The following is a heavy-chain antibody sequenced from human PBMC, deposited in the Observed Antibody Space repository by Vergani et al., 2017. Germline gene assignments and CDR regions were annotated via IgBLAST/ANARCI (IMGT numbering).Heavy chain of an antibody. CDR2: HLPKFGTA. CDR1: GGSLSSSV. D-gene: IGHD6-19*01. J-gene: IGHJ6*02. V-gene: IGHV1-69*18. CDR3: AKENTVAVATPRYYNGLDV. Sequence: QVQLVQSGAEVGKPGSSVKVSCKASGGSLSSSVITWVRQAPGQGLEWMGRHLPKFGTANYAQKFQGRVTITADESTSTSYLALSSLTSDDTAVYYCAKENTVAVATPRYYNGLDVWGQGTTVTVSS.